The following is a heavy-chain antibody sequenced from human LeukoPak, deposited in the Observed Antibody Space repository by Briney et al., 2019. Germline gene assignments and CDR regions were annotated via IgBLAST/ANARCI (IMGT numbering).Heavy chain of an antibody. V-gene: IGHV3-23*01. J-gene: IGHJ4*02. CDR1: GFTFSNNV. CDR3: ARRGWLVNFDY. CDR2: ISSSGDNT. Sequence: GGSLRLSCAASGFTFSNNVMSWVRQAPGKGLEWVSSISSSGDNTHYADSVKGRFTISRDNSKDTLYLQMNTLRAEDTAIYYCARRGWLVNFDYWGQGTLVTVSS. D-gene: IGHD6-19*01.